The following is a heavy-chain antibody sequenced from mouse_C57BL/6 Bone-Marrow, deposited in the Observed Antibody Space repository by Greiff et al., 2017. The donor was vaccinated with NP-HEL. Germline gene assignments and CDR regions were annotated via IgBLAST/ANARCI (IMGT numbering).Heavy chain of an antibody. CDR2: ISSGSSTI. CDR1: GFTFSDYG. J-gene: IGHJ3*01. Sequence: EVQLQESGGGLVKPGGSLKLSCAASGFTFSDYGMHWVRQAPEKGLEWVAYISSGSSTIYYADTVKGRFTISRDNAKNTLFLQMTSLRSEDTAMYYCARPDYYGSPWFAYWGQGTLVTVSA. D-gene: IGHD1-1*01. V-gene: IGHV5-17*01. CDR3: ARPDYYGSPWFAY.